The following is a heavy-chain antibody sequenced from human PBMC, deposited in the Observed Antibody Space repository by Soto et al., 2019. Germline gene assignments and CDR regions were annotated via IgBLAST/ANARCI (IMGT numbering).Heavy chain of an antibody. CDR2: INHSGST. D-gene: IGHD2-15*01. J-gene: IGHJ5*02. CDR1: GGSFSGNY. Sequence: SETLSLTCAVYGGSFSGNYWSWTRQPPGKGLEWIGEINHSGSTNYNPSLKSRVTISLDTSKNQFSLKLSSVTAADTAVYYCARGHRDSAARRPASWFDPWGQGTLVTVSS. V-gene: IGHV4-34*01. CDR3: ARGHRDSAARRPASWFDP.